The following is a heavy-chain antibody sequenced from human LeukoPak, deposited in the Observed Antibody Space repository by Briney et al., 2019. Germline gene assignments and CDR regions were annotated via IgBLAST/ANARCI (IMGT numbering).Heavy chain of an antibody. Sequence: PGRSLRLSCAASGFTFSSYAMHWVRQAPGKGLEWVAVISYDGSNKYYADSVKGRFTISRDNSKNTLYLQMNSLRAEDTAVYYCAREAIGAPGLYWGQGTLVTVSS. CDR2: ISYDGSNK. V-gene: IGHV3-30-3*01. D-gene: IGHD1-26*01. CDR1: GFTFSSYA. J-gene: IGHJ4*02. CDR3: AREAIGAPGLY.